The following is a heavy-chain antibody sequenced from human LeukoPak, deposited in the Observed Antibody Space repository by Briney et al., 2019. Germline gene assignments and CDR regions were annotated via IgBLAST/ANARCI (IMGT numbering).Heavy chain of an antibody. Sequence: QPGGSLRLSCAASGFTFSSYAMGWVRQAPGKGLEWVSAISGSGGSTYYADSVKGRFTISRDNSKNTLYLQMNSLRAEDTAVYYCANPHYYDSSGYSNWFDPWGQGTLVTVSS. V-gene: IGHV3-23*01. D-gene: IGHD3-22*01. J-gene: IGHJ5*02. CDR2: ISGSGGST. CDR3: ANPHYYDSSGYSNWFDP. CDR1: GFTFSSYA.